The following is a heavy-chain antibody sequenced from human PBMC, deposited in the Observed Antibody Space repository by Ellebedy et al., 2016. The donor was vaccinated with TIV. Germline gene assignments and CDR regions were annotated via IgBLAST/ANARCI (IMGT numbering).Heavy chain of an antibody. D-gene: IGHD6-19*01. Sequence: GESLKISCGTSGFTFSNYWMTWVRQAPGKGLEWVANIKQDGSEKYYVDSVKGRFSISRGNTKNSLYLQMNSLTDEDTAVYYCARDQWLGRAYYFDSWGQGTLVTVSS. CDR2: IKQDGSEK. CDR3: ARDQWLGRAYYFDS. CDR1: GFTFSNYW. V-gene: IGHV3-7*01. J-gene: IGHJ4*02.